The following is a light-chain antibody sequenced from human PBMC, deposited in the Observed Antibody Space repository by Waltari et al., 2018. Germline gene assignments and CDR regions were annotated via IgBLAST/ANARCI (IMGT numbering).Light chain of an antibody. CDR3: QQYYSTPLT. CDR2: WAS. Sequence: DIDMTQSPDSLAVSLGERATIHCKSSQSVLYSSANKSYLNWYQQKPGQPPKLLIYWASTRESGVPDRISGAGSGTDFTLTISSLQSEDVAVYYCQQYYSTPLTFGGGTKVEIK. CDR1: QSVLYSSANKSY. J-gene: IGKJ4*01. V-gene: IGKV4-1*01.